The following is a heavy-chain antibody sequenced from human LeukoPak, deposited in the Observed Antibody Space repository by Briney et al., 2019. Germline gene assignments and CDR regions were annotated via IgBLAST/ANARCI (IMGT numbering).Heavy chain of an antibody. CDR3: ARDTGIAVAGTGDFDY. J-gene: IGHJ4*02. CDR1: GYTFTTYG. Sequence: ASVLVSCKASGYTFTTYGISWVRQAPGQGLEWMGWISGYNGKTNYAQKLQGRVTMTTDTSTSTAYMELRSLRSDDTAVYYCARDTGIAVAGTGDFDYWGQGTLVTVSS. CDR2: ISGYNGKT. V-gene: IGHV1-18*01. D-gene: IGHD6-13*01.